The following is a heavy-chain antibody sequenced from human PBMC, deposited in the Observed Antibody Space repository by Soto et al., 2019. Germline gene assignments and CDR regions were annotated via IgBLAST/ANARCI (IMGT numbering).Heavy chain of an antibody. CDR2: MNPNSGNT. CDR3: ERGDVVVVDATHVDAFDI. D-gene: IGHD2-15*01. Sequence: QVQLVQSGAEVKKPGASVKVSCKASGYTFTSYDINWVRQATGQGLEWMGWMNPNSGNTGYAQKFQGRVTMPRNTTISTAYMELSSLRAEDTAVYYCERGDVVVVDATHVDAFDIWGQGQMVTVSS. CDR1: GYTFTSYD. J-gene: IGHJ3*02. V-gene: IGHV1-8*01.